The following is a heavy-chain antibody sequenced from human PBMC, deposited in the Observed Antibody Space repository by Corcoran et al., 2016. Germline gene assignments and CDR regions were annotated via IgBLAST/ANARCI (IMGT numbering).Heavy chain of an antibody. D-gene: IGHD1-26*01. V-gene: IGHV3-30*18. CDR1: GFTFSGYG. J-gene: IGHJ4*02. Sequence: QVQLVESGGGVVQPGRSLRLSCAASGFTFSGYGMHWVRQAPGTGLEWVAVISYDGNNKKYAESVKGRLTILRDNSKNTLYLQMNSLRVEDTAVYYCAKGRDWDQGYCDYWGQGTLVTVSS. CDR2: ISYDGNNK. CDR3: AKGRDWDQGYCDY.